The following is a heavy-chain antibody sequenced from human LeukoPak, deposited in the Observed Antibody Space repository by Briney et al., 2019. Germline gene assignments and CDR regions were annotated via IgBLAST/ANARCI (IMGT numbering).Heavy chain of an antibody. V-gene: IGHV1-69*10. CDR1: GGTFSIYT. CDR2: IIPILGIA. CDR3: ARDRGVGNPNWFDP. D-gene: IGHD3-10*01. J-gene: IGHJ5*02. Sequence: SVNVSSKASGGTFSIYTISWVRQAPGQGLEWMGRIIPILGIANYAQKFQGRVTITADKSTSTAYMELSSLRSEDTAVYYCARDRGVGNPNWFDPWGQGTLVTVSS.